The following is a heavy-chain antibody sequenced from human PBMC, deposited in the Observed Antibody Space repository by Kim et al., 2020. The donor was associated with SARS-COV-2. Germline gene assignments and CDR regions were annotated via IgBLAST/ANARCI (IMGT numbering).Heavy chain of an antibody. Sequence: SETLSLTCAVSGGSISSSNWWSWVRQPPGKGLEWIGEIYHSGSTNYNPSLKSRVTISVDKSKNQFSLKLSSVTAADTAVYYCANSMVRGVLGDYWGQGTLVTVSS. V-gene: IGHV4-4*02. J-gene: IGHJ4*02. CDR3: ANSMVRGVLGDY. CDR2: IYHSGST. CDR1: GGSISSSNW. D-gene: IGHD3-10*01.